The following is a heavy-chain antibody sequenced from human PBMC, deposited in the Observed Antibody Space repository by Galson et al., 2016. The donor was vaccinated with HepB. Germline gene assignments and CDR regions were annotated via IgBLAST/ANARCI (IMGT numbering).Heavy chain of an antibody. J-gene: IGHJ6*02. CDR3: ARVPRFSGYQYGLDV. V-gene: IGHV3-13*01. D-gene: IGHD3-3*01. Sequence: SLRLSCAASGFTFTKYDMHWVRQGPGKGLEWVSVFGYGGDTSYSASVMGRFTISRDYDKSSLFLQMNRLRAEDTAVYYCARVPRFSGYQYGLDVWGQGTTVIVAS. CDR1: GFTFTKYD. CDR2: FGYGGDT.